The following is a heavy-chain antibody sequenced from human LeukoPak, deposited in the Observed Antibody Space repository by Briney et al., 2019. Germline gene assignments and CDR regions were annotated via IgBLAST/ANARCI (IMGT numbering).Heavy chain of an antibody. Sequence: PSETLSLTCTVSGGAISSSGYYWSWIRQAPGKGLEWVGYIYHSGSAYYNPSLKSRATISVDKSKSQFSLKLTSLTAADTAMYHCARTTLGNAFDIWGHGIMVNVSP. J-gene: IGHJ3*02. D-gene: IGHD7-27*01. CDR3: ARTTLGNAFDI. CDR2: IYHSGSA. CDR1: GGAISSSGYY. V-gene: IGHV4-30-2*01.